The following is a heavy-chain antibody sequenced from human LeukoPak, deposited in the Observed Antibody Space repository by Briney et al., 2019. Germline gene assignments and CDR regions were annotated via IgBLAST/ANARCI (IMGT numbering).Heavy chain of an antibody. V-gene: IGHV7-4-1*02. J-gene: IGHJ4*02. CDR2: INTNTGNP. Sequence: ASVKVSCKASGYTFTNYAMNWVRQAPGQGLERMGWINTNTGNPTYAQGFTGRFVFSLDTSVSTAYLQISSLKAEDTAVYYCAREGIAVAGTDQSLDYWGQGTLVTVSS. D-gene: IGHD6-19*01. CDR3: AREGIAVAGTDQSLDY. CDR1: GYTFTNYA.